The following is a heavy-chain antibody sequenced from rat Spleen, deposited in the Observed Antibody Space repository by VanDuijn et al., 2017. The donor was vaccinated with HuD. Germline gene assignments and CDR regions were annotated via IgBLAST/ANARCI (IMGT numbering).Heavy chain of an antibody. CDR1: GFSLISNS. Sequence: QVQLKESGPGLVQPSQTLSLTCTVSGFSLISNSVHWVRQPPGKGLEWVGGIRHDGSTDYNAALKSRLSINRDTSESQVFLKMNSLQTEDTATYYCARDLPGYNLDYWGQGVMVTVSS. CDR3: ARDLPGYNLDY. CDR2: IRHDGST. J-gene: IGHJ2*01. D-gene: IGHD1-4*01. V-gene: IGHV2-1*01.